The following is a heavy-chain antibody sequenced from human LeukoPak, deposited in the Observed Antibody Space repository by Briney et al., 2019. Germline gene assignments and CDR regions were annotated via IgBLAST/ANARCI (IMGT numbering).Heavy chain of an antibody. CDR2: IYYSGST. D-gene: IGHD3-10*01. J-gene: IGHJ4*02. V-gene: IGHV4-59*01. CDR1: GGSISSYY. Sequence: SETLSLTCTVSGGSISSYYWSWIRQPPGKGLEWIGYIYYSGSTNYNPSLKSRVTISVDTSKNQFSLKLSSVTAADTAMYYCASGYGSGSYPTFDYWGQGTLVTVSS. CDR3: ASGYGSGSYPTFDY.